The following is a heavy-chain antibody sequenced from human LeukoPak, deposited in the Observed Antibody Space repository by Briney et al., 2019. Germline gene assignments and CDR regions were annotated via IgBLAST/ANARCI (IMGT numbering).Heavy chain of an antibody. CDR1: GFTFSASW. J-gene: IGHJ4*02. CDR3: ARDRGYSSDY. CDR2: ISADGSSF. D-gene: IGHD5-18*01. Sequence: GGSLRLSCAASGFTFSASWMHWVRRVPGKGLVWVSRISADGSSFSYADSVKGRFTTSRDNAKNTLYLQMTSLRAEDTAVYYCARDRGYSSDYWGQGTLVTVSS. V-gene: IGHV3-74*01.